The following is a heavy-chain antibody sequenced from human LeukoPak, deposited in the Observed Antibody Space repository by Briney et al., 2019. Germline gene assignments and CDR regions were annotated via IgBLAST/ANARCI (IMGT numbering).Heavy chain of an antibody. D-gene: IGHD2-21*01. V-gene: IGHV4-61*08. J-gene: IGHJ4*02. CDR2: IYYSGST. CDR1: GGSISSGDYY. CDR3: ARLKGGGVFGY. Sequence: SETLSLTCTVSGGSISSGDYYWSWIRQPPGKGLEWIGYIYYSGSTNYNPSLKSRVTISVDTSKNQFSLKLSSVTAADTAVYYCARLKGGGVFGYWGQGALVTVSS.